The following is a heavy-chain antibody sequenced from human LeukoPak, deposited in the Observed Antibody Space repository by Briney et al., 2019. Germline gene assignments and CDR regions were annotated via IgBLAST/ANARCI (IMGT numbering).Heavy chain of an antibody. CDR1: GGSFSGYY. CDR3: AREARKWLNYFDY. J-gene: IGHJ4*02. D-gene: IGHD5-12*01. Sequence: SETLSLTCAVYGGSFSGYYWSWIRQPPGKGLEWIGEINHSGSTYYNPSLKSRVTISVDTSKNQFSLKLSSVTAADTAVYYCAREARKWLNYFDYWGQGTLVTVSS. CDR2: INHSGST. V-gene: IGHV4-34*01.